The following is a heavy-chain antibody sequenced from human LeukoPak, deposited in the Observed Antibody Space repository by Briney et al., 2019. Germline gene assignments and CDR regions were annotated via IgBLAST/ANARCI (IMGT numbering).Heavy chain of an antibody. CDR3: ALVSSGWYRVDH. V-gene: IGHV3-21*01. CDR1: GFTFSSYS. CDR2: ISSSSSYI. J-gene: IGHJ5*02. D-gene: IGHD6-19*01. Sequence: PGRSLRLSCAASGFTFSSYSMNWVRQAPGKGLEWVSSISSSSSYIYYADSVKVRFTISRDNAKKSLYLQMTSLRAEDTAVYYCALVSSGWYRVDHWGQGTLVTVSS.